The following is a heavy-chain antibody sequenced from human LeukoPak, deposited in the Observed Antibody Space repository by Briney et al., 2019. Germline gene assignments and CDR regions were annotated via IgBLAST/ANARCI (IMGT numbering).Heavy chain of an antibody. CDR2: ISSSGSTI. J-gene: IGHJ3*02. CDR1: GFTFSSYE. CDR3: ARVSTHAFGI. V-gene: IGHV3-48*03. Sequence: GGSLRLSCAASGFTFSSYEMNWVRQAPGKGLEWVSYISSSGSTIFYADSVKGRFTISRDNAKNSLYLQMNSLRAEDTAVYYCARVSTHAFGIWGQGTMVTVSS.